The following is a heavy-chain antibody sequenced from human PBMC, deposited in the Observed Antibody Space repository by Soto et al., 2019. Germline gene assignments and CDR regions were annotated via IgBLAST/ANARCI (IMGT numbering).Heavy chain of an antibody. CDR1: GASIGSSY. CDR3: ARLGSGYDTERTGVFYYYYYYMDV. CDR2: IYYSGSS. V-gene: IGHV4-59*04. Sequence: SETLSLTCTVSGASIGSSYWSWIRQPPGKGLEWMGYIYYSGSSYYNPSLKIRVTISVDTSKNQFSLKLISVTAADTAVYYCARLGSGYDTERTGVFYYYYYYMDVWGKGTTVTVSS. D-gene: IGHD5-12*01. J-gene: IGHJ6*03.